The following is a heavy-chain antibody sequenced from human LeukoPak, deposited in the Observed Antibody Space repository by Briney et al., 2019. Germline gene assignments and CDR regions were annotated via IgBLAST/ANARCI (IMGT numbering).Heavy chain of an antibody. Sequence: SETLSLTCTVSGGSIRSYFWSWIRQPAGKGLEWIGRIHGSGSTNYNPSLKSRVTISVDTYKNQFSLKLSSVTAADTGVYYCSRGSSDYGENPIYIDFGGQGTLVTVSS. V-gene: IGHV4-4*07. J-gene: IGHJ4*02. CDR1: GGSIRSYF. CDR2: IHGSGST. D-gene: IGHD4-17*01. CDR3: SRGSSDYGENPIYIDF.